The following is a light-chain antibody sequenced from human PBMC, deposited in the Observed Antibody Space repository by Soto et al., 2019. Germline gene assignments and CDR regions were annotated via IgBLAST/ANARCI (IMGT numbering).Light chain of an antibody. J-gene: IGKJ3*01. Sequence: EIVLTQSPGTLSLSPGQGATLSCRVSQSVSRDYLAWYQQKPGQAPRLLIHGASTRATGVPDRFSGSGSGTDFTLTISRLEPEDFAVYYCHHYVSSPFTFGPGTKVDI. CDR1: QSVSRDY. CDR3: HHYVSSPFT. V-gene: IGKV3-20*01. CDR2: GAS.